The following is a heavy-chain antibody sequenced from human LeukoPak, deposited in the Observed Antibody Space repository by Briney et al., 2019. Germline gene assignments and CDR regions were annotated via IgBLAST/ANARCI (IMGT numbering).Heavy chain of an antibody. D-gene: IGHD2-2*01. CDR2: INHSGST. CDR1: GGSFSGYY. J-gene: IGHJ4*02. Sequence: SETLSLTCAVYGGSFSGYYWSWIRQPPGKGLEWIGEINHSGSTNYNPSLKSRVTISVDTSKNQFSLKLSSVTAADTAVYYCARGRRYCSSTSCRSFDYWGQGTLVTVSS. V-gene: IGHV4-34*01. CDR3: ARGRRYCSSTSCRSFDY.